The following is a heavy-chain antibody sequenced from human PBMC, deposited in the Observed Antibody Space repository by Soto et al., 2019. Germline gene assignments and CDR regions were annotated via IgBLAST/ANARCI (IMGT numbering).Heavy chain of an antibody. D-gene: IGHD2-2*01. J-gene: IGHJ4*02. CDR1: GFTFSSYA. CDR2: ISGSGSST. Sequence: PGGSLRLSCAASGFTFSSYAMSWVRQAPGKGLEWVSVISGSGSSTHYADSVQGRFTISRDNSKNTLYLQMNSLRAEDTAVYYCAKFRGYCGSTSCYYPGPSDYWGQGTLVTVSS. CDR3: AKFRGYCGSTSCYYPGPSDY. V-gene: IGHV3-23*01.